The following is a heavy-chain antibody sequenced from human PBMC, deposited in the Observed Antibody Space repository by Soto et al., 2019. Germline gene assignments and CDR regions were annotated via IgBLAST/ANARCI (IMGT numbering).Heavy chain of an antibody. CDR1: GYTLNEVA. CDR3: TTYHGDYNFDH. V-gene: IGHV1-24*01. Sequence: QVQLVQSGAEVQKPGASVKVSCKVSGYTLNEVAMHWVRQAPGKGLEWLGGFDPDEAETIYAQHFPGRVTMTEDTSTDTVYMELSSLRSEDTALYFCTTYHGDYNFDHWGQGTLVTVSS. D-gene: IGHD4-17*01. J-gene: IGHJ5*02. CDR2: FDPDEAET.